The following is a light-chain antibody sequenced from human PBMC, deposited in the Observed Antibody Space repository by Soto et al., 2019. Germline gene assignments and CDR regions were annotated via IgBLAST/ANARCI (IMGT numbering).Light chain of an antibody. V-gene: IGLV2-14*03. CDR1: SSDIGGYNY. CDR3: SSYTSSSTVV. J-gene: IGLJ2*01. Sequence: HSALTQPASMSGSPGQSITISCTGTSSDIGGYNYVSWYQQHPGKAPKLMIYDVSNWPSGVSNRFSGSKSGNTASLTISGLQAEDEADYYCSSYTSSSTVVFGGGTKFTVL. CDR2: DVS.